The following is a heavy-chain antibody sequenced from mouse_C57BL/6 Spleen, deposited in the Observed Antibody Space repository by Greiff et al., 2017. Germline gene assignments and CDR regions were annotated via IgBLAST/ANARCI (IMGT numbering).Heavy chain of an antibody. CDR1: GFTFSSYA. CDR2: ISDGGSYT. D-gene: IGHD2-4*01. J-gene: IGHJ4*01. CDR3: AREAGYDYDNARDY. V-gene: IGHV5-4*01. Sequence: EVKVVESGGGLVKPGGSLKLSCAASGFTFSSYAMSWVRQTPEKRLEWVATISDGGSYTYYPDNVQGRFTISRDNAKNNRYLQMSNLKAEDTAMYYCAREAGYDYDNARDYWGQGTSVTVSS.